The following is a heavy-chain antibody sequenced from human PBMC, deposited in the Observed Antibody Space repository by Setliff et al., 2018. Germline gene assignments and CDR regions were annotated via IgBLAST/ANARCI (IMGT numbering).Heavy chain of an antibody. CDR2: TNWNGGST. J-gene: IGHJ4*02. CDR3: ARATAYYGSRSYYAFDY. Sequence: GGSLRLSCEAYGFTFDDFGMSWVRQAPGKGLEWVSGTNWNGGSTAYADSVKGRFTISRDNAGKALYLQMNAVRAEDTALYFCARATAYYGSRSYYAFDYWGQGTLVTVSS. D-gene: IGHD3-10*01. CDR1: GFTFDDFG. V-gene: IGHV3-20*04.